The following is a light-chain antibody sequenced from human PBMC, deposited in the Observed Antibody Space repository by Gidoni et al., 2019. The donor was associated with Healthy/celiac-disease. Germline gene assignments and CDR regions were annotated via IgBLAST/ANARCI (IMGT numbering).Light chain of an antibody. CDR3: QQLNSYPHT. CDR2: AAS. Sequence: IHLTQSPSSLSASVGDRVTITCRASQGISSYLAWYQQKPGKAPKLLIYAASTLQSGVPSRFSGSGSGTDFTLTISSLQPEDFATYYCQQLNSYPHTFGQGTKLEIK. CDR1: QGISSY. V-gene: IGKV1-9*01. J-gene: IGKJ2*01.